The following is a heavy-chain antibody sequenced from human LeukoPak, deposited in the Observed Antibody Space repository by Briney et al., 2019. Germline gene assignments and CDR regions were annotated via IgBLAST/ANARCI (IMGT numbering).Heavy chain of an antibody. CDR3: AREGVRAYYYGSGSYWSDV. V-gene: IGHV1-2*02. D-gene: IGHD3-10*01. J-gene: IGHJ6*04. Sequence: ASVKVSCKASGYTFTGYYMHWVRQAPGQGLEWMGWINPNSGGTNYAQKFQGRVTMTRDTSISTAYMEVSRLRSDDTAVYYCAREGVRAYYYGSGSYWSDVWGKGTTVTISS. CDR1: GYTFTGYY. CDR2: INPNSGGT.